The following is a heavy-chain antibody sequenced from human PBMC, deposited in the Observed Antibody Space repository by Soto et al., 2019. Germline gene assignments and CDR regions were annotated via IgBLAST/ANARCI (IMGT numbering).Heavy chain of an antibody. Sequence: VQVVESGGALVQPGGSLRLSCAASGFIVSTSYMSWVRHAPGKGLEWGSLIYNDVTTYYADSVKGRFTMARHNSDNKLYRQMNSLRPEDTAVYYCSRDMVDPTLVPSDTRRPFDVWCQGTVVTVS. D-gene: IGHD2-15*01. CDR1: GFIVSTSY. V-gene: IGHV3-53*04. CDR2: IYNDVTT. CDR3: SRDMVDPTLVPSDTRRPFDV. J-gene: IGHJ3*01.